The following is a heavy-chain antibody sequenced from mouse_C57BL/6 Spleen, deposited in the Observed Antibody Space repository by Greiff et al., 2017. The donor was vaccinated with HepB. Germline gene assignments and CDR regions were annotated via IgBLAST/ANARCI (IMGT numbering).Heavy chain of an antibody. CDR2: ISSGSSTI. V-gene: IGHV5-17*01. CDR3: ERETIYYGNYGFAY. D-gene: IGHD2-1*01. CDR1: GFTFSDYG. J-gene: IGHJ3*01. Sequence: EVQRVESGGGLVKPGGSLKLSCAASGFTFSDYGMHWVRQAPEKGLEWVAYISSGSSTIYYADTVKGRFTISRDKDKNTLVLQMTSLRSEETAMYYCERETIYYGNYGFAYWGQGTLVTVSA.